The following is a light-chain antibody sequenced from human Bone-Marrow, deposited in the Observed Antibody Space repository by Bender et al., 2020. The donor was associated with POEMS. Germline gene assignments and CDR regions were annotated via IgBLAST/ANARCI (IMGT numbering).Light chain of an antibody. V-gene: IGLV2-14*01. J-gene: IGLJ1*01. CDR3: CSVVGGGTYV. CDR2: DVD. Sequence: QSALTQPASVSGSPGQSITISCTGTSSDVGGYNYVSWYQQHPGKAPKLLIYDVDNRPSGVSNRFSGSKSGNTAFLTISGLQAADEGDYFCCSVVGGGTYVFGSGTRVTV. CDR1: SSDVGGYNY.